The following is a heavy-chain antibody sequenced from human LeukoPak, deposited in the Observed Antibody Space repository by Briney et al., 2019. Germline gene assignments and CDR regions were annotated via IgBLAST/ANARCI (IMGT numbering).Heavy chain of an antibody. Sequence: SETLSLTCTVSGGSISSYYWSWIRQPPGKGLEWIGYIYYSGSTNYNPSLKSRVTISVDTSKNQFSLKLSSVTAADTAAYYCARRGIVGATTYYYYYGMDVWGQGTTVTVSS. J-gene: IGHJ6*02. D-gene: IGHD1-26*01. CDR2: IYYSGST. CDR3: ARRGIVGATTYYYYYGMDV. CDR1: GGSISSYY. V-gene: IGHV4-59*08.